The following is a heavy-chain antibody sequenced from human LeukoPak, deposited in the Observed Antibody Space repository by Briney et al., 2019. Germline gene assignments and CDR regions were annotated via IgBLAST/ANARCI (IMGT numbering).Heavy chain of an antibody. V-gene: IGHV3-48*03. CDR2: ISSSGSTI. CDR3: AREYYFYHMGG. J-gene: IGHJ6*03. CDR1: GFTFSSYE. Sequence: GGSLRLSCAASGFTFSSYEMNWVRQAPGKGLEWVSYISSSGSTIYYADSVKGRFTISRDNAKNSLYLQMNSLRAEDTAVYYCAREYYFYHMGGWGEGTTVTVSS.